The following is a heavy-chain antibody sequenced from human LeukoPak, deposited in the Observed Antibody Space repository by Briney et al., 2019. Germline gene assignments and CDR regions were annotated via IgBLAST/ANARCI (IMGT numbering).Heavy chain of an antibody. V-gene: IGHV4-39*01. Sequence: PSETLSLTCTVSGGSISSSSYYWGWIRQPPGKGLEWIGSIYYSGSTYYNPSLKSRVTISVDTSKNQFSLKLSSVTAADTAVYYCARLTAAGRYYFDYWGQGTLVTVSS. CDR3: ARLTAAGRYYFDY. CDR2: IYYSGST. CDR1: GGSISSSSYY. J-gene: IGHJ4*02. D-gene: IGHD6-13*01.